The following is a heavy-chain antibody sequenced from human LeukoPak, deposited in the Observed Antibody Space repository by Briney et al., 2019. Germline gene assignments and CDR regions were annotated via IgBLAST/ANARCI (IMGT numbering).Heavy chain of an antibody. D-gene: IGHD1-26*01. CDR3: AKDRATSSTSRVDY. V-gene: IGHV3-23*01. CDR2: ISGSGGST. Sequence: PGGYLRLSCAASGFTFSSYAMSWVRQAPGKGLEWVSGISGSGGSTYYADSVKDRFTISRDNSKNTLYLQMNSLRAEDTAVYYRAKDRATSSTSRVDYWGQGTLVTVSS. J-gene: IGHJ4*02. CDR1: GFTFSSYA.